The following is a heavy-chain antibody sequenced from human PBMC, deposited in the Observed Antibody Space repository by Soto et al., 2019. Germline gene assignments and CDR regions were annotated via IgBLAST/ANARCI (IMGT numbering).Heavy chain of an antibody. V-gene: IGHV1-8*01. D-gene: IGHD3-10*01. J-gene: IGHJ6*02. CDR2: MNPNSGNT. Sequence: ASVKVSCKASGYTFTSYDINWVRQATGQGLEWMGWMNPNSGNTGYAQKFQGRVTMTRNTCISTAYMELSSLRSEDTAVYYCAREGVRGVIPPGGYYYGMDVWGRGTTVTVSS. CDR3: AREGVRGVIPPGGYYYGMDV. CDR1: GYTFTSYD.